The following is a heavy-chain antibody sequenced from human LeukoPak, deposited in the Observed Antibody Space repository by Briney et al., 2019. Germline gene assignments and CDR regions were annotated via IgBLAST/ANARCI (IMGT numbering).Heavy chain of an antibody. J-gene: IGHJ4*02. D-gene: IGHD3-22*01. CDR2: ISGSGGGT. CDR3: ANQAEYYYDSSGETDY. CDR1: GFTFSSYA. Sequence: GGSLRLSCAASGFTFSSYAMSWVRQAPGKGLEWVSAISGSGGGTYYADSVKGRFTISRDNSKNALYLQMNSLRAEDTAVYYCANQAEYYYDSSGETDYWGQGTLVTVSS. V-gene: IGHV3-23*01.